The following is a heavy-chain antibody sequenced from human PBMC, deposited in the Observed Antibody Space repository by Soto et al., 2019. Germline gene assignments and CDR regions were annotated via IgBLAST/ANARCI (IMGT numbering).Heavy chain of an antibody. V-gene: IGHV3-72*01. D-gene: IGHD3-10*01. CDR1: GLSLSDVF. CDR3: ASIRGVFGY. CDR2: TKDTAYSYTT. J-gene: IGHJ4*02. Sequence: EVQLVESGGDLVQPGGSLRLSCAASGLSLSDVFIDWVRQAPGKGLEWVGRTKDTAYSYTTEYASSVKGRFTISRDDSMNSVFLQISSLKTEDPAVYYCASIRGVFGYWGQGTLVSVSS.